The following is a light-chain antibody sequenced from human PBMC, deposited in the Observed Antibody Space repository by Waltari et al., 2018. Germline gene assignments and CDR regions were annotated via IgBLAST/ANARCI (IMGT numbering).Light chain of an antibody. CDR2: RAS. J-gene: IGKJ1*01. CDR1: QSVGTS. Sequence: VMTQSPASLSVSPGDRFTLSCRASQSVGTSLAWYQQRPGRAPRLLVYRASTRASDIPARFSGSGSGTDFTLSISTLQSEDFAVYYCQQYDDWPRTFGQGTKVEIK. V-gene: IGKV3-15*01. CDR3: QQYDDWPRT.